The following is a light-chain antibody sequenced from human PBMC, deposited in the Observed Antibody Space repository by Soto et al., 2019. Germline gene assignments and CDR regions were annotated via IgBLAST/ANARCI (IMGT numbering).Light chain of an antibody. CDR2: AAS. CDR1: RSIAYY. J-gene: IGKJ2*01. Sequence: DIQMIQSPSSLSASVGDRVSITCRASRSIAYYLNWFQQKPGKAPKLLIYAASSLQSGVPSRFSGSGSGTDFTLTISSLQPEDSATYYCQQSSNSPMYTFGQGTKL. CDR3: QQSSNSPMYT. V-gene: IGKV1-39*01.